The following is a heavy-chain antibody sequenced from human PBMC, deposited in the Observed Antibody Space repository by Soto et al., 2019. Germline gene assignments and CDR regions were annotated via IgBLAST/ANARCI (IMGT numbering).Heavy chain of an antibody. CDR1: GFTFSSYA. CDR3: SKDRRGIVVVVAASFDY. CDR2: ISGSGGST. V-gene: IGHV3-23*01. D-gene: IGHD2-15*01. J-gene: IGHJ4*02. Sequence: EVQLLESGGGLVQPGGSLRHSCAASGFTFSSYAMSWVRQAPGKGLEWVSAISGSGGSTYYADSVKGRFTISRDNSKNTLYLQMNSLRPEDTVVYYCSKDRRGIVVVVAASFDYWGQETLVTVSS.